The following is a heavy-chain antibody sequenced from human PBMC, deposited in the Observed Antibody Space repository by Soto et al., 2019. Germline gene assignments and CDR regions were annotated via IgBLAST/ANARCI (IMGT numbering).Heavy chain of an antibody. Sequence: SVKVSCKASGRTFSSYASRLVRQAPGQGLEWMGGIIPIFGTANYAQKFQGRVTITADESTSTAYMELSGLRSEDTAVYYCARGRAAISRLKGYYFDDWGQVTLVTVSS. V-gene: IGHV1-69*13. CDR2: IIPIFGTA. CDR3: ARGRAAISRLKGYYFDD. D-gene: IGHD3-22*01. J-gene: IGHJ4*02. CDR1: GRTFSSYA.